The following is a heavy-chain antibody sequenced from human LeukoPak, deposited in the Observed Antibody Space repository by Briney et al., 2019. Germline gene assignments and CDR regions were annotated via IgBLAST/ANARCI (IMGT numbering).Heavy chain of an antibody. CDR1: GFTFSSYS. CDR2: ISSSSSYI. Sequence: AGGYLRLSCAASGFTFSSYSRNWVREAPGKGLEWVSSISSSSSYIYYADSVKGRFTISRDNAKNSLYLQMNSLRAEDTAVYYCARESDMEGIAAALDYWGQGTLVTVSS. CDR3: ARESDMEGIAAALDY. D-gene: IGHD6-13*01. J-gene: IGHJ4*02. V-gene: IGHV3-21*01.